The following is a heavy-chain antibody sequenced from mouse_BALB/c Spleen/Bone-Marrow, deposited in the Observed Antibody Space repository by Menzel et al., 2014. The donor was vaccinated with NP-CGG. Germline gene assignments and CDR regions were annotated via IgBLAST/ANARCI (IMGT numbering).Heavy chain of an antibody. CDR3: AREGGHYDAMDY. J-gene: IGHJ4*01. CDR2: IYPYNGAT. CDR1: GYTFTDYN. V-gene: IGHV1S29*02. Sequence: EVKLMESGPELVNPGASIKISCKASGYTFTDYNIHWAKQSHGKSLEWIGYIYPYNGATGYNQKFNIKATLTVDKSSSTAYMELRSLTSEDSTVYYCAREGGHYDAMDYWGQGTSVTVPS. D-gene: IGHD1-2*01.